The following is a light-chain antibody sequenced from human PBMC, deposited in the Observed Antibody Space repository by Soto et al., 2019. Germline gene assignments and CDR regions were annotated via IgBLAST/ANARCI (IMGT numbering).Light chain of an antibody. V-gene: IGKV3-15*01. J-gene: IGKJ1*01. CDR1: QSVSNN. CDR2: GAS. CDR3: QQYNNWWT. Sequence: EIVMTQSPATLSVSPGERATLSCRASQSVSNNLAWYQKKPGQAPRLLIYGASTRAAGIPARFSGSGSGTEFTLTISSLQSDDFVVYYCQQYNNWWTFGQGTRVEIK.